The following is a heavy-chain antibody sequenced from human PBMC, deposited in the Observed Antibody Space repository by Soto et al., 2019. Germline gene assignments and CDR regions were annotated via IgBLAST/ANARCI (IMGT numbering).Heavy chain of an antibody. V-gene: IGHV3-23*01. CDR3: AKDERTYYDFWSGDPDAFDI. J-gene: IGHJ3*02. CDR2: ISGSGGST. D-gene: IGHD3-3*01. Sequence: GGSLRLSCAASGFTFSSYAMSWVRQAPGKGLEWVSAISGSGGSTYYADSVKGRFTISRDNSKNTLYLQMNSLRAEDTAVYYCAKDERTYYDFWSGDPDAFDIWGQGTMVTVSS. CDR1: GFTFSSYA.